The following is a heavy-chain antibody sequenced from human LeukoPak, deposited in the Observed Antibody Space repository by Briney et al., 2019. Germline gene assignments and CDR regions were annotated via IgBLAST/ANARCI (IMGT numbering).Heavy chain of an antibody. D-gene: IGHD3-22*01. J-gene: IGHJ4*02. Sequence: GRSLRLSCAASGFTFDDYAMHWVRQAPGKGLEWVSGISWNSGSIGYADSVMGRFTISRDNAKNSLYLQMNSLRAEDTALYYCAKDIHYYDSSGYYHYWGQGTLVTVSS. CDR3: AKDIHYYDSSGYYHY. CDR2: ISWNSGSI. V-gene: IGHV3-9*01. CDR1: GFTFDDYA.